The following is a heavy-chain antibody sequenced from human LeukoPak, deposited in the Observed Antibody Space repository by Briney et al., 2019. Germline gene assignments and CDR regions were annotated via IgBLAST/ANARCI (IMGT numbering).Heavy chain of an antibody. CDR1: DGSLSTYY. CDR2: IYYSGST. CDR3: ARQGSVGLADAFDI. Sequence: SETLSLTRTVSDGSLSTYYWSWIRQPPGKELEWIGYIYYSGSTNYNPSLKSRVTMSVDTSKNQFSLKLSSVTAADTAVYYCARQGSVGLADAFDIWGQGTMVTVSS. V-gene: IGHV4-59*08. J-gene: IGHJ3*02. D-gene: IGHD6-19*01.